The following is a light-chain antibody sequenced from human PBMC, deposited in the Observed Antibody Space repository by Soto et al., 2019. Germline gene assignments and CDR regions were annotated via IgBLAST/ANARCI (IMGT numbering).Light chain of an antibody. Sequence: IRMTQSPSSLSASTGDRVTITCRASQGISSYLAWYQQKPGKAPKLLIYAASSLQSGVPSRFSGSGSGTDFTLTISSLQPEDFATYYCQQSYSTPPRTFGGGTKVDIK. J-gene: IGKJ4*01. V-gene: IGKV1-8*01. CDR2: AAS. CDR3: QQSYSTPPRT. CDR1: QGISSY.